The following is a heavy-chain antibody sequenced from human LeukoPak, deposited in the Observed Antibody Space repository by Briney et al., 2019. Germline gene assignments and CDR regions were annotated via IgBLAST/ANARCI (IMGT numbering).Heavy chain of an antibody. D-gene: IGHD5-18*01. CDR2: INHSGST. Sequence: SETLSLTCTVSGGSISSSNYYWGWIRQPPGKGLEWIGEINHSGSTNYNPSLKSRVTIPVDTSKNQFSLKLSSVTAADTAVYDCAGVDTAMEFIDYWGQGTLVTVSS. CDR1: GGSISSSNYY. CDR3: AGVDTAMEFIDY. J-gene: IGHJ4*02. V-gene: IGHV4-39*07.